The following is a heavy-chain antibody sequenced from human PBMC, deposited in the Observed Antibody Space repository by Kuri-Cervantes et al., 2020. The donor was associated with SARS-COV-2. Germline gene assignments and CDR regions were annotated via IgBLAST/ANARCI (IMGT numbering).Heavy chain of an antibody. CDR1: GFTFDDYA. CDR2: ISWNSGSV. V-gene: IGHV3-9*01. CDR3: VRDGDHWNFDY. Sequence: GGSLRLSCAASGFTFDDYAMHWVRQAPGKGLEWVSGISWNSGSVGYADSVKGRFTISRDNAKNMLFLQMNSLRAEDTAVYYCVRDGDHWNFDYWGQETLVTVSS. D-gene: IGHD1-1*01. J-gene: IGHJ4*02.